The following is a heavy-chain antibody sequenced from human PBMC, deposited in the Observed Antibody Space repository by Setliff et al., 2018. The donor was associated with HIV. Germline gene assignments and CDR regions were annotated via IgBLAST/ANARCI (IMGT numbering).Heavy chain of an antibody. Sequence: GASVKVSCKASGYTFSDYDVAWVRQAPGQGLEWMGWISGYSGHTSYAQKIQGRVTMTTDTSTSTAYMELRSLRSDDTAVYFCATYHYYDSSAYFIDLYHFDYWGQGTLVTVSS. CDR2: ISGYSGHT. CDR3: ATYHYYDSSAYFIDLYHFDY. D-gene: IGHD3-22*01. CDR1: GYTFSDYD. V-gene: IGHV1-18*01. J-gene: IGHJ4*02.